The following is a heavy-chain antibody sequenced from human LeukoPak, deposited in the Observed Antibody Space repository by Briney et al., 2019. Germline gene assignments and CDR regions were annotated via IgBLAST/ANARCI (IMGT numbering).Heavy chain of an antibody. CDR3: ASTYCSGGSCPYYYYYYMDV. CDR1: GGPISSYY. Sequence: SETLSLTCTVSGGPISSYYWSWIRQPPGKGLEWIGYIYYSGSTNYNPSLKSRVTISVDTSKNQFSLKLSSVTAADTAVYYCASTYCSGGSCPYYYYYYMDVWGKGTTVTVSS. CDR2: IYYSGST. V-gene: IGHV4-59*08. D-gene: IGHD2-15*01. J-gene: IGHJ6*03.